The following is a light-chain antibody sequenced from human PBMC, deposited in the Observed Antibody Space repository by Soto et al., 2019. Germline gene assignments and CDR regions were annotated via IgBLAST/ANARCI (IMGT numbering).Light chain of an antibody. CDR3: CSYAGSSTSVL. CDR2: EVT. J-gene: IGLJ2*01. V-gene: IGLV2-23*02. CDR1: SSDVGSYNL. Sequence: QSALTQPASVSGSPGQSITISCTGTSSDVGSYNLVSWYQQHPGKAPKLMIYEVTTRPSGVSNRFSGSKSGNTASLTISGLQAEEEADYYCCSYAGSSTSVLFGGGTKLTVL.